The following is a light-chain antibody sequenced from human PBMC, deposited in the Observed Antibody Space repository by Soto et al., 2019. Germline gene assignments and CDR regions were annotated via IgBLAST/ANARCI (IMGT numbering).Light chain of an antibody. V-gene: IGKV3-11*01. Sequence: EIVLTQSPATLSLSPGERATLSCRASQSVSSYLAWYQQKPGQAPRLLIYDASNRATGIPARFSGRGSRTDFTLTISSLEPEDFAVYYCQQRSNFPWTFGQGTKVEIK. CDR3: QQRSNFPWT. CDR2: DAS. J-gene: IGKJ1*01. CDR1: QSVSSY.